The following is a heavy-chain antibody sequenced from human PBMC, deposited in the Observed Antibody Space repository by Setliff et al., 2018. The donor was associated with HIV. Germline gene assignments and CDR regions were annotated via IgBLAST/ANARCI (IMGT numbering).Heavy chain of an antibody. CDR3: AADGTGGGYQQLVLPYYYYGMDV. CDR2: IVVGSGNT. Sequence: SVKVSCKASGFTFTSSAVQWVRQARGQRLEWIGWIVVGSGNTNYAQKFQERVTITRDMSTSTAYMELSSLRSEDTAVYYCAADGTGGGYQQLVLPYYYYGMDVWGQGTTVTVSS. CDR1: GFTFTSSA. V-gene: IGHV1-58*01. J-gene: IGHJ6*02. D-gene: IGHD6-13*01.